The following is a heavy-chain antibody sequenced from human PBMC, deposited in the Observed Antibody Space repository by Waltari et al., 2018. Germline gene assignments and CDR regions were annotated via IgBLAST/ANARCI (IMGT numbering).Heavy chain of an antibody. CDR1: GFTFSSYS. V-gene: IGHV3-23*04. Sequence: EVQLVESGGGLVQPGGSLRLSCAASGFTFSSYSMNWVRQAPGKGLEWVAAIRGSGGNTFYADSVKGRFTISRDNSKNTVYLQMNSLRAEDTAVYYCAKGTYYYGSGSFNDYWGQGTLVTVSS. CDR2: IRGSGGNT. D-gene: IGHD3-10*01. J-gene: IGHJ4*02. CDR3: AKGTYYYGSGSFNDY.